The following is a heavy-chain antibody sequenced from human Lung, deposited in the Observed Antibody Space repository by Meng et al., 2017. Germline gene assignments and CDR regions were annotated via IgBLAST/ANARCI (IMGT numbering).Heavy chain of an antibody. CDR1: GYTFPDYW. CDR3: ARDEDISAAGKLFGDY. J-gene: IGHJ4*02. CDR2: INPKSGDT. Sequence: QGVQSGVEVKKPGASVEVACKASGYTFPDYWLHWVRRAPGQGLEWMGRINPKSGDTHYAQRFQGRVTMTGDTSISTAYMELSGLRSDDTAMYYCARDEDISAAGKLFGDYWGQGTLVTVSS. V-gene: IGHV1-2*06. D-gene: IGHD6-13*01.